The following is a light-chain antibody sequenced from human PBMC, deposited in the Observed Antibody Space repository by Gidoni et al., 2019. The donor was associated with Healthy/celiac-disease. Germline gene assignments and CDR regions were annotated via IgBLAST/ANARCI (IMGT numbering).Light chain of an antibody. J-gene: IGKJ1*01. CDR2: GAS. Sequence: EIVMTQSPATLSVSPGERATLSCRASQSVSSNLAWYQQKPGQAPRLLIYGASTRATGIPARFSGSGSWTDFTLTICSLQSEDFAVYYCQQYNNWPPWTFGQGTKVEIK. CDR1: QSVSSN. CDR3: QQYNNWPPWT. V-gene: IGKV3-15*01.